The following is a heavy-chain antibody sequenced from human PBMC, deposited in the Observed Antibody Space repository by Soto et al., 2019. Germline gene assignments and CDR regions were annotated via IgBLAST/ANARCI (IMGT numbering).Heavy chain of an antibody. CDR3: ARGDGSGSYTRRYFDY. D-gene: IGHD3-10*01. J-gene: IGHJ4*02. CDR2: IYYSGRT. Sequence: QVQLQESGPGLVKPSQTLSLTCTVSGGSISSGGYYWYWIRHHPGKGLEWIGYIYYSGRTCYNPSLKSRVSVSVDRAKKQFSLRLNSVTAADTAVYYCARGDGSGSYTRRYFDYWGRGTPVTVSS. V-gene: IGHV4-31*03. CDR1: GGSISSGGYY.